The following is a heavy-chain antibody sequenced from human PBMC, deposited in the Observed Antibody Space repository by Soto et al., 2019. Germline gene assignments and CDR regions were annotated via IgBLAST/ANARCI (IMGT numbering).Heavy chain of an antibody. V-gene: IGHV3-23*01. Sequence: GSLRLSCAASGFTFSNYAMNWVRQAPGKGLEWVSTISGSGGSTYYADSVKGRFTISRGNSKNTLYLQMNSLRAEDTAVYYCAKGHFSGWPHGYWGQGTLVTVSS. D-gene: IGHD6-19*01. J-gene: IGHJ4*02. CDR2: ISGSGGST. CDR3: AKGHFSGWPHGY. CDR1: GFTFSNYA.